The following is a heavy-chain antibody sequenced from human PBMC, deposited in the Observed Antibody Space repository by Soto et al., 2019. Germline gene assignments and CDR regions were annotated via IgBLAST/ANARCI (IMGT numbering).Heavy chain of an antibody. Sequence: GGSLRLSCAASGFTFSSYSMNWVRQAPGKGLEWVSSISSSSSYIYYADSVKGRFTISRDNSKNTLYLQMNSLRAEDTAVYYCASPSITMVRGVINYYYYMDVWGKGTTVTVSS. CDR1: GFTFSSYS. CDR2: ISSSSSYI. CDR3: ASPSITMVRGVINYYYYMDV. V-gene: IGHV3-21*01. J-gene: IGHJ6*03. D-gene: IGHD3-10*01.